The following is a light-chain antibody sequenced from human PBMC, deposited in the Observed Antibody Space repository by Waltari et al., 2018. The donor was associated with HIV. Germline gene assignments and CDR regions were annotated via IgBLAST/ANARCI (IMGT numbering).Light chain of an antibody. CDR3: CSYAGSRTHWV. CDR1: SSDVGSYNL. CDR2: EVY. Sequence: QSALTQPASVSGSPGQSITISCTGSSSDVGSYNLVSWYQHHPGKAPKLMIYEVYHRPSGVSNRFPGSKSGDTAVLTIAGLQAEDEAAYYCCSYAGSRTHWVFGGGTKLTVL. J-gene: IGLJ3*02. V-gene: IGLV2-23*02.